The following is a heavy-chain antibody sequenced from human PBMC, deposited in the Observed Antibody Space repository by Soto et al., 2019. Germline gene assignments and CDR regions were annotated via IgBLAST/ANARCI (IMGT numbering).Heavy chain of an antibody. J-gene: IGHJ5*02. CDR3: ARGFGPNQT. CDR1: GGSISSGGYY. V-gene: IGHV4-31*03. D-gene: IGHD3-16*01. CDR2: IYYSGST. Sequence: QVQLQESGPGLVKPSQTLSLTCTVSGGSISSGGYYWSWIRQHPGKGLEWIGYIYYSGSTYYNPSLKSRVNNTVNNAKDQFPLKPSSGTAPDQAVYYCARGFGPNQTWGQGTLVTVSS.